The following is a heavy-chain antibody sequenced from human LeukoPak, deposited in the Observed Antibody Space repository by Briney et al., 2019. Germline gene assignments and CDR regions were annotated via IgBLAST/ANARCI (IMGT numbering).Heavy chain of an antibody. V-gene: IGHV3-53*01. D-gene: IGHD2-15*01. J-gene: IGHJ4*02. CDR2: IYGASST. Sequence: GGSLRLSCAASGFTVSDSFMIWVRQAPGKGLEWVSVIYGASSTYAASVKARFTVSRDNSKNTQNLQMNSLRADDTAAYYCAREILRDGSYLIEDWGQGNLVTVSS. CDR3: AREILRDGSYLIED. CDR1: GFTVSDSF.